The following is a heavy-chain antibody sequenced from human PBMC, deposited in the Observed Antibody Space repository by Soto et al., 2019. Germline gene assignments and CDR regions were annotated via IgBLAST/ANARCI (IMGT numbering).Heavy chain of an antibody. J-gene: IGHJ6*02. D-gene: IGHD3-22*01. CDR2: IVPIFGA. V-gene: IGHV1-69*05. CDR1: GGTFSNYG. CDR3: ERGGSDYEGSGYYQGHV. Sequence: QVQLVQSGAEVKKPGSSVKVSCKSSGGTFSNYGFSWVRQAPGQGLECMGVIVPIFGAEHPQKFQGRVTMTXXESTNTDFRELRGLLSEDTAVYDCERGGSDYEGSGYYQGHVWGQGTTVTVSS.